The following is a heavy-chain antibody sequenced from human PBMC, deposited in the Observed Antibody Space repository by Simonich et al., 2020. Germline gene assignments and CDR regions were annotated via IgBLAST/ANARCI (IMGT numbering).Heavy chain of an antibody. J-gene: IGHJ6*02. Sequence: EVQLVESGGGLVQPGGSLRLSCAASGFTFSSYEMNWVRQAPGKGLEWVSYISSSAGTIYYADSVKGRITISRNNAKNSLYLQMNSLRAEDTAVYYCARDFRLQLVEIGTYYYYGMDVWGQGTTVTVSS. CDR2: ISSSAGTI. CDR1: GFTFSSYE. D-gene: IGHD6-6*01. CDR3: ARDFRLQLVEIGTYYYYGMDV. V-gene: IGHV3-48*03.